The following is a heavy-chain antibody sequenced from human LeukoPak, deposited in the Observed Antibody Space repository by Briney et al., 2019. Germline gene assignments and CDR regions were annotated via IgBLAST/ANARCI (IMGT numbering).Heavy chain of an antibody. V-gene: IGHV3-48*03. CDR2: ISSSGSTI. Sequence: GGSLRLSCAASGVTFSSYEMNGVRQAPGKGLEWVSDISSSGSTIYYADSVKGRFTISRDNSKNSLYLQMTSLRAEDTAVYYSARGDPRVGATDYWGQGTLITVSS. CDR3: ARGDPRVGATDY. CDR1: GVTFSSYE. D-gene: IGHD1-26*01. J-gene: IGHJ4*02.